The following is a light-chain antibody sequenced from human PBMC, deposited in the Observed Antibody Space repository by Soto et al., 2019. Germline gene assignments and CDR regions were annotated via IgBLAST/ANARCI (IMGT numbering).Light chain of an antibody. CDR1: QTLRAYGNDY. Sequence: DIVMTQSPLSLSVTPGEPASISCRSSQTLRAYGNDYLDWYLQRPGQSPQVLIYLGFSRASGVPDRFSGSGSVTDFTLEISRVEAEDVGVYYCMQALETPYTFGQGTRLEIK. J-gene: IGKJ2*01. V-gene: IGKV2-28*01. CDR3: MQALETPYT. CDR2: LGF.